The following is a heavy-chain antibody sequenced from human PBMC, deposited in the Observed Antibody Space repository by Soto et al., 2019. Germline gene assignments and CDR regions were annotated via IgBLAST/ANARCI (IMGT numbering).Heavy chain of an antibody. CDR2: INPSGGGT. CDR1: GYTFTNYY. J-gene: IGHJ4*02. D-gene: IGHD2-2*01. V-gene: IGHV1-46*01. CDR3: ARPAAKMGRYYFDY. Sequence: QVQLVQSGAEVKKPGASVKVSCKTSGYTFTNYYMHWVRQAPGQGLEWMGIINPSGGGTTYAQKFQGRVTMTRDTSTSTVYMDLSSLRSEDTAVYYCARPAAKMGRYYFDYWGQGTLVTVSS.